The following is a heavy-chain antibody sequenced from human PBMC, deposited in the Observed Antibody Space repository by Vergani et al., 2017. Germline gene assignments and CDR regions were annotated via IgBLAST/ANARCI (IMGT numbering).Heavy chain of an antibody. D-gene: IGHD2-15*01. CDR2: IYYSGST. CDR3: ARDGRLGYCSGGSCYGFDP. V-gene: IGHV4-39*07. J-gene: IGHJ5*02. CDR1: GGSISSSTYY. Sequence: QLQLQESGPGLVKPSETLSLICTVSGGSISSSTYYWGWIRQPPGKGLEWIGTIYYSGSTYYNPSLKSLVTISVDTSKNQLSLKLTSVTAADTAVYYCARDGRLGYCSGGSCYGFDPWGQGTLVTVSS.